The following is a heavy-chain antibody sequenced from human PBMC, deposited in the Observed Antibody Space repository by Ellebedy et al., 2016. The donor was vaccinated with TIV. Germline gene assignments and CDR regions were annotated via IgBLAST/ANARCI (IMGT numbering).Heavy chain of an antibody. J-gene: IGHJ4*02. CDR1: GYTFSNHW. CDR3: ARLRDALADELAK. CDR2: IYPGDSDT. Sequence: GESLKISXKASGYTFSNHWIAWVRQKPGKGLEWLGIIYPGDSDTRYRKSFQGQVTISWDKSITTAYLQWSSLKASDTAMYYCARLRDALADELAKWGQGTLVTVSS. V-gene: IGHV5-51*01. D-gene: IGHD6-19*01.